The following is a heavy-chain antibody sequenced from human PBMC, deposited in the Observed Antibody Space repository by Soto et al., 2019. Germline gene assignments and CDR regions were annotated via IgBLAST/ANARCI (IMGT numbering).Heavy chain of an antibody. CDR2: IKPDGSEE. CDR3: ARGGSYFI. Sequence: EVYLVESGGGLVQPGGSLRLSCVASGFSFSDFWMSWVRQSPGKGLEWVANIKPDGSEENYADSVKGRFTISRDNAKNFLFLTMTSLRAEDTAMFYCARGGSYFIWGQGALVTVSS. CDR1: GFSFSDFW. J-gene: IGHJ4*02. V-gene: IGHV3-7*04. D-gene: IGHD1-26*01.